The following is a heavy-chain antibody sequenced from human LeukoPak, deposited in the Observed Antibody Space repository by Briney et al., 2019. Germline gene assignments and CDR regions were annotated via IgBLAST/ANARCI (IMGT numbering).Heavy chain of an antibody. CDR3: ARVYYSGSSYVGFDY. J-gene: IGHJ4*02. V-gene: IGHV3-53*01. CDR1: GFTVSSSY. D-gene: IGHD1-26*01. CDR2: IYSGDST. Sequence: GGSLRLSCAASGFTVSSSYMSWVRQAPAKGLEWVSVIYSGDSTYYADSVKGRFTISRDNSKNTLYLQMNSLRAEDTAVYYCARVYYSGSSYVGFDYWGQGTLVTVSS.